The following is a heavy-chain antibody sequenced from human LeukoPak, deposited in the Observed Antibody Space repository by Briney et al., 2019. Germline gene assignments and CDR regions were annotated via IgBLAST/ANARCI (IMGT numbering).Heavy chain of an antibody. CDR3: AKDPRFLEWLSYYYYYMDV. CDR1: GFTFSSYG. Sequence: GRSLRLSCAASGFTFSSYGMHWVRQAPGKGLEWVAVISYDGSNKYYADSVKGRFTISRDNSKNTLYLQMNSLRAEDTAVYYCAKDPRFLEWLSYYYYYMDVWGKGTTVTVSS. V-gene: IGHV3-30*18. CDR2: ISYDGSNK. D-gene: IGHD3-3*01. J-gene: IGHJ6*03.